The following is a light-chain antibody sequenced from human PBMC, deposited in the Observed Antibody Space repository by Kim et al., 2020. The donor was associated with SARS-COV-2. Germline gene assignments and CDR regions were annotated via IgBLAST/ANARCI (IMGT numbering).Light chain of an antibody. V-gene: IGKV1-27*01. CDR2: AAS. J-gene: IGKJ1*01. Sequence: DIQMTQSPSSLSASVGDRVTITCRASQDIANSLAWYQQKPGKVPQVLIYAASTLQSGVPSRFSGSGSGTEFTLTIGSLRTEDVATYYCQKYNSAPWTFGPGTKVDIK. CDR1: QDIANS. CDR3: QKYNSAPWT.